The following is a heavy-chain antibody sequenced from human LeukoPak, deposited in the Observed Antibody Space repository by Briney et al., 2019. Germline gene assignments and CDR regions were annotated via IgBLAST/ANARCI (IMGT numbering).Heavy chain of an antibody. D-gene: IGHD4-11*01. CDR3: AREGNDYLHGILVP. CDR2: IYYSGST. V-gene: IGHV4-61*08. J-gene: IGHJ5*02. CDR1: GGSISSGDYY. Sequence: SQTLSLTCTVSGGSISSGDYYWSWIRQPPGKGLEWIGYIYYSGSTNYNPSLKSRVTISVDTSKNQFSLKLSSVTAADTAVYYCAREGNDYLHGILVPWGQGTLVTVSS.